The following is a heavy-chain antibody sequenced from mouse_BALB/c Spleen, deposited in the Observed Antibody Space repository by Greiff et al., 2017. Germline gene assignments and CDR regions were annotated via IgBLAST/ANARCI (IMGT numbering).Heavy chain of an antibody. CDR1: GFTFSSFG. Sequence: VQLKESGGGLVQPGGSRKLSCAASGFTFSSFGMHWVRQAPEKGLEWVAYISSGSSTIYYADTVKGRFTISRDNPKNTLFLQMTSLRSEDTAMYYCARRGTTVVAPHYYAMDYWGQGTSVTVSS. CDR3: ARRGTTVVAPHYYAMDY. CDR2: ISSGSSTI. V-gene: IGHV5-17*02. J-gene: IGHJ4*01. D-gene: IGHD1-1*01.